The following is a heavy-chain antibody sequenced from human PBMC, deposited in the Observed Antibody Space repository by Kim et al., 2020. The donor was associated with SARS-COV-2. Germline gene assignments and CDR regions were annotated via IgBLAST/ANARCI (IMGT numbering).Heavy chain of an antibody. D-gene: IGHD6-13*01. Sequence: DSVKGRLTTSGDNSKNTLYLQMNSLRAEDTAVYYCAKEQAAAPRVWYFDYWGQGTLVTVSS. V-gene: IGHV3-23*01. CDR3: AKEQAAAPRVWYFDY. J-gene: IGHJ4*02.